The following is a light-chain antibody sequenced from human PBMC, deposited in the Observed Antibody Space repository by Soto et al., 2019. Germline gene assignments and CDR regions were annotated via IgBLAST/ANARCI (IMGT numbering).Light chain of an antibody. Sequence: SVMTQLPASPASSPGERATINCNSSQPVLYSSNNKNYLAWYQQKPGQPPKPLIYWASTRESGVPDRFSVSVSGTDFNLTIRSLQAEDGAVYYCQEYYSTPLTSCELTKVDVK. J-gene: IGKJ4*01. V-gene: IGKV4-1*01. CDR2: WAS. CDR1: QPVLYSSNNKNY. CDR3: QEYYSTPLT.